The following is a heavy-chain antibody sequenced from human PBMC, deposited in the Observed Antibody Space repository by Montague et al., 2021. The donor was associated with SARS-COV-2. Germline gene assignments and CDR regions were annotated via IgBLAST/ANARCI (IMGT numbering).Heavy chain of an antibody. CDR2: ISWNSGSI. CDR3: AEDADWNYYGMDV. D-gene: IGHD3/OR15-3a*01. Sequence: SLRLSCSASGFTFDDYAMHWVRQAPGKGLEWVSGISWNSGSIGYXDSVKGRFTISRDNAKNSLYLQMNSLRAEDTALYYCAEDADWNYYGMDVWGQGTTVTVSS. CDR1: GFTFDDYA. V-gene: IGHV3-9*01. J-gene: IGHJ6*02.